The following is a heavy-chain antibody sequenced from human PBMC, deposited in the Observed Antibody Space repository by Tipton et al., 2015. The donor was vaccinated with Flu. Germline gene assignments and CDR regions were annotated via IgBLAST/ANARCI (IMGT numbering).Heavy chain of an antibody. J-gene: IGHJ4*02. CDR2: IYPSGTT. CDR1: SGSIRSTNYF. CDR3: ARLSYYDVDLKNFYFDY. Sequence: TLSLTCTVSSGSIRSTNYFCAWIRQPPGKRLELIGSIYPSGTTYYNPPPKSRVTISVDTPKSQFSLKLRSVTAADTAVYYCARLSYYDVDLKNFYFDYWGQGALVTVSS. V-gene: IGHV4-39*01. D-gene: IGHD3-10*02.